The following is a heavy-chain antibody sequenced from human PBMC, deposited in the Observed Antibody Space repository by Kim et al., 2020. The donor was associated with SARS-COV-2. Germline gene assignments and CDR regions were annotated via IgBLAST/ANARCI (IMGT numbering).Heavy chain of an antibody. Sequence: GGSLRLSCAASGFTFSDYYMSWIRQAPGKGLEWVSYISSSSSYTNYADSVKGRFTISRDNAKNSLYLQMNSLRAEDTAVYYCARGKEWELLFDYWGQGTLVTVSS. V-gene: IGHV3-11*05. J-gene: IGHJ4*02. CDR2: ISSSSSYT. D-gene: IGHD1-26*01. CDR3: ARGKEWELLFDY. CDR1: GFTFSDYY.